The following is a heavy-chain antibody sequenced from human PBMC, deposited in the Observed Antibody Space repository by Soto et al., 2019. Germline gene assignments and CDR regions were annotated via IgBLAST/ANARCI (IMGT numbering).Heavy chain of an antibody. V-gene: IGHV2-5*01. Sequence: QITLKGSGPPLVKPTETLTLTCTFSGFSISTTGVGVGWIRQPPGKALEWLGIIYWNDDKVYSPFLKTRLTIAKDTSKNHVVLTMTSVDTVDTGTYYCAHMRTYYYTSRRSDEDAFDVWGQGTMVSVSS. D-gene: IGHD3-10*01. CDR2: IYWNDDK. CDR1: GFSISTTGVG. J-gene: IGHJ3*01. CDR3: AHMRTYYYTSRRSDEDAFDV.